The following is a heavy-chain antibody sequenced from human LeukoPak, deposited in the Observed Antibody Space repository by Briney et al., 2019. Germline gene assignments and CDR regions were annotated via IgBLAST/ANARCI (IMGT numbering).Heavy chain of an antibody. CDR3: VRDRNGRYAFDI. J-gene: IGHJ3*02. CDR2: IFPGDSDT. CDR1: EDTFNNYW. D-gene: IGHD1-14*01. V-gene: IGHV5-51*01. Sequence: GESLKISCEASEDTFNNYWIAWVRQVPGKGVEWVGIIFPGDSDTRYSPSLQGHVTISADKSVSTAYLQWGSLKASDSAMYYCVRDRNGRYAFDIWGLGTRVTVSS.